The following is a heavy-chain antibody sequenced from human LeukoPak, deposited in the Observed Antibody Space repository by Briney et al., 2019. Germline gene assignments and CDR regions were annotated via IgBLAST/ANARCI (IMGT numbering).Heavy chain of an antibody. CDR2: INPSGGST. Sequence: GASVKVSCKASGYTFTSYYMHWVRQAPGQGLERMGIINPSGGSTSYAQKFQGRVTMTRDTSTSTVYMELSSLRSEDTAVYYCARDLRDYDILTGYYYGSRDYYGMDVWGQGTTVTVSS. CDR3: ARDLRDYDILTGYYYGSRDYYGMDV. V-gene: IGHV1-46*01. J-gene: IGHJ6*02. D-gene: IGHD3-9*01. CDR1: GYTFTSYY.